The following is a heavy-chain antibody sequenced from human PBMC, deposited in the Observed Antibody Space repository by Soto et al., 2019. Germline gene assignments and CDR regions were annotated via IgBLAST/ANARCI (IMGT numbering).Heavy chain of an antibody. CDR1: GDSVSSNSAA. V-gene: IGHV6-1*01. CDR3: ARDLARGLRFLEWLPNWFDP. J-gene: IGHJ5*02. D-gene: IGHD3-3*01. Sequence: SQNLSLTCAISGDSVSSNSAAWNWIRQSPSRGLEWLGRTYYRSKWYNDYAVSVKSRITINPDTSKNQFSLQLNSVTPEDTAVYYCARDLARGLRFLEWLPNWFDPWGQGTLVTVSS. CDR2: TYYRSKWYN.